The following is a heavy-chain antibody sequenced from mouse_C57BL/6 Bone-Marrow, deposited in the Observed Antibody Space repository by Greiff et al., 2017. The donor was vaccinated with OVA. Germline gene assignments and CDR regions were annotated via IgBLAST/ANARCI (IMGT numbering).Heavy chain of an antibody. CDR1: GYSFTGYY. CDR2: INPSTGGT. Sequence: EVQLQESGPELVKPGASVKISCKASGYSFTGYYMNWVKQSPEKSLEWIGEINPSTGGTTYNQKFKAKATLTVDKSSSTAYMQLKSLTSEDSAVYYCARPHYGSSYWFAYWGQGTLVTVSA. D-gene: IGHD1-1*01. V-gene: IGHV1-42*01. CDR3: ARPHYGSSYWFAY. J-gene: IGHJ3*01.